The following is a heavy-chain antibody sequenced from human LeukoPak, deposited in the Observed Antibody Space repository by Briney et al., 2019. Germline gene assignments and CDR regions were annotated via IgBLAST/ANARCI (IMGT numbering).Heavy chain of an antibody. CDR3: AKAPNSSGNWFDP. J-gene: IGHJ5*02. CDR2: ISSSSTTI. D-gene: IGHD6-19*01. Sequence: GGSLRLSCAASGFIFSDYSMNWVRQAPGKGLEWVSYISSSSTTIYYADSVKGRFTVSRDNAKNSLYLQMNSLRAEDTALYYCAKAPNSSGNWFDPWGQGTLVTVSS. CDR1: GFIFSDYS. V-gene: IGHV3-48*01.